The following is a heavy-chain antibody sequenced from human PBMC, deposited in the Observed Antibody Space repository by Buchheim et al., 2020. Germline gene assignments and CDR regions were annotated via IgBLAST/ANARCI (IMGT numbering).Heavy chain of an antibody. CDR3: ARIGYCTNGVCYTSAFDI. CDR1: GYNFTSYG. CDR2: ISAYNGNT. V-gene: IGHV1-18*01. D-gene: IGHD2-8*01. Sequence: QVQLVQSGAEVKKPGASVKVSCKASGYNFTSYGISWVRQAPGQGLEWMGWISAYNGNTNFAQKVQGRVTMTTDASTSKAYMELRSLRSDDTAVYYCARIGYCTNGVCYTSAFDIWGQGT. J-gene: IGHJ3*02.